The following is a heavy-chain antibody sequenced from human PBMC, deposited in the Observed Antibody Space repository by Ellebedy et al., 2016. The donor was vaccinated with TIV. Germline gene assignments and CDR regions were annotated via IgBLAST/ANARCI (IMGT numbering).Heavy chain of an antibody. CDR3: AKDNIDDGYWDFDS. J-gene: IGHJ4*02. CDR2: ISSSGSTI. V-gene: IGHV3-11*01. CDR1: GFTFSDYY. Sequence: GGSLRLSCAASGFTFSDYYMSWIRQAPGKGLEWVSYISSSGSTIYYADSVKGRFTISRDNAKNSLYLQMNSLRAEDTAVYFCAKDNIDDGYWDFDSWGQGTLVTVSS. D-gene: IGHD5-18*01.